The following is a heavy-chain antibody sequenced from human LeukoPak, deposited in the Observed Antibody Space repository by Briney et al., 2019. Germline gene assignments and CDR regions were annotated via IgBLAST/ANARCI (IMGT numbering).Heavy chain of an antibody. CDR2: IYPGDSDT. Sequence: GESLQISCKGSGYSFTSYWIGWVRQVPGKGLEWMGIIYPGDSDTRYSPSFQGQVTISADKSISTAYLQWSSLKASDTAMYYCARSGISIAVAGTIDAFDIWGQGTMVTVSS. J-gene: IGHJ3*02. CDR3: ARSGISIAVAGTIDAFDI. CDR1: GYSFTSYW. D-gene: IGHD6-19*01. V-gene: IGHV5-51*01.